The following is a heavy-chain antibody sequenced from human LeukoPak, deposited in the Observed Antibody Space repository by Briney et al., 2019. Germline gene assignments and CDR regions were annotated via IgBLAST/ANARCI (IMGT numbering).Heavy chain of an antibody. CDR3: ARRGGDIGYCSSTSCYRAFDI. D-gene: IGHD2-2*02. J-gene: IGHJ3*02. Sequence: GESLKISCKGSGYSFSSYSIGWVRQMPGKGLEWMGIIYPGDSDTRYSPSFQGQVTISADKSISTAYLQWSSLKASDTAMYYCARRGGDIGYCSSTSCYRAFDIWGQGTMVTVSS. CDR2: IYPGDSDT. V-gene: IGHV5-51*01. CDR1: GYSFSSYS.